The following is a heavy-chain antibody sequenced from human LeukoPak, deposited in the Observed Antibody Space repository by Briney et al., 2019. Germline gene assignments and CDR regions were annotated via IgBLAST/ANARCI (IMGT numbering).Heavy chain of an antibody. Sequence: SETLSLTCTVSGGTIGSINYYWAWIRQPPGKGLEWTGTIYYSGSTYYNPSLKSRVTLSTATSETQFSLKLTSVTAADTAVYYCARQQRYYYGSGPQLLSWFDPWGQGTLVTVSS. CDR1: GGTIGSINYY. CDR2: IYYSGST. D-gene: IGHD3-10*01. V-gene: IGHV4-39*01. J-gene: IGHJ5*02. CDR3: ARQQRYYYGSGPQLLSWFDP.